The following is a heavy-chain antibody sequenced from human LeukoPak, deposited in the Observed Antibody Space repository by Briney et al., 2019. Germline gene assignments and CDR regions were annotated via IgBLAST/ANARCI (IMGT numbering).Heavy chain of an antibody. J-gene: IGHJ4*02. CDR3: AKDIENGSGSYSVDY. D-gene: IGHD3-10*01. Sequence: GGSLRLSCAASGFTFSSYAMSWVRQAPGKGLEWVSAISGSGGSTYYADSVKGRFTISRDNSKNTLYLQMNSLRAEDTAVYYCAKDIENGSGSYSVDYWGQGTLVNVSS. CDR1: GFTFSSYA. CDR2: ISGSGGST. V-gene: IGHV3-23*01.